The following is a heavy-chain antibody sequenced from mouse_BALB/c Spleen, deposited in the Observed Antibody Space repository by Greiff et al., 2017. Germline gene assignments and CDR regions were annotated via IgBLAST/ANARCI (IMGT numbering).Heavy chain of an antibody. CDR1: GYTFTSYW. J-gene: IGHJ4*01. CDR3: ARPTVVADYAMDY. Sequence: VKLVESGAELARPGASVKLSCKASGYTFTSYWMQWVKQRPGQGLEWIGAIYPGDGDTRYTQKFKGKATLTADKSSSTAYMQLSSLASEDSAVYYCARPTVVADYAMDYWGQGTSVTVSS. D-gene: IGHD1-1*01. CDR2: IYPGDGDT. V-gene: IGHV1-87*01.